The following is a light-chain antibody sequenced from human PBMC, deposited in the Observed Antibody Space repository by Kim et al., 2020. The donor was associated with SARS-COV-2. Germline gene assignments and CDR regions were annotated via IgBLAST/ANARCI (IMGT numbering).Light chain of an antibody. CDR1: QSVLYSSNNKNY. V-gene: IGKV4-1*01. CDR3: QQYYSTPYT. J-gene: IGKJ2*01. Sequence: DIVMTQSPDSLAVSLGEGATINCKSSQSVLYSSNNKNYLAWYQQKPGQPPKLFIYWASTRASGVPDRFTGSGSGTDFTLTISSLQAEDVAVYYCQQYYSTPYTFGQGTKLEI. CDR2: WAS.